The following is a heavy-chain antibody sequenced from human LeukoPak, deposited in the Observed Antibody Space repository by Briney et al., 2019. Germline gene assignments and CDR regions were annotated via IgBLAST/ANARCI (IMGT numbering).Heavy chain of an antibody. V-gene: IGHV3-48*03. D-gene: IGHD6-6*01. CDR1: GFTFSSYE. Sequence: GGSLRLSCAASGFTFSSYEMNWVRQAPGKGLEWVSYISSSGSTISYADSVKVRFTISRDNTKNSLYLQMNSLRAEDTAVYYCARVDYISSSGFDYWGQGTLVTVSS. J-gene: IGHJ4*02. CDR2: ISSSGSTI. CDR3: ARVDYISSSGFDY.